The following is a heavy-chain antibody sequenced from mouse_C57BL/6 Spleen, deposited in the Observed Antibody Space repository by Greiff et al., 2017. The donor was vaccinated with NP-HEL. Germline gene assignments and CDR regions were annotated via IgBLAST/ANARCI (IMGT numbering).Heavy chain of an antibody. V-gene: IGHV1-66*01. CDR1: GYSFTSYY. CDR3: ARGVYGSSLYAMDY. J-gene: IGHJ4*01. Sequence: QVQLQQSGPELVKPGASVKISCKASGYSFTSYYIHWVKQRPGQGLEWIGWIYPGSGNTKYNEKFKGKATLTADTSSSTAYMQLSSLTSEDSAVYYCARGVYGSSLYAMDYWGQGTSVTVSS. CDR2: IYPGSGNT. D-gene: IGHD1-1*01.